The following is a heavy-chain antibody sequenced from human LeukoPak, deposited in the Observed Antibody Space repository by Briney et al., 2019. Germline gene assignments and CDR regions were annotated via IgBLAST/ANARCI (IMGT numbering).Heavy chain of an antibody. J-gene: IGHJ4*02. Sequence: GASVKVSCKASGYTFTGYYMHWVRQAPGQGLEWMGWTNPNSGGTNYAQKFQGRVTMTRDTSISTAYMELSRLRSDDTAVYYCARDQGYSSSWYSYYFDYWGQGTLVTVSS. D-gene: IGHD6-13*01. CDR1: GYTFTGYY. CDR2: TNPNSGGT. CDR3: ARDQGYSSSWYSYYFDY. V-gene: IGHV1-2*02.